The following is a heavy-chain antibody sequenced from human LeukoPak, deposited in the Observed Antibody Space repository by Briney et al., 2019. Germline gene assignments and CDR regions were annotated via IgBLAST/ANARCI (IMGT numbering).Heavy chain of an antibody. CDR1: GGAISSYY. J-gene: IGHJ6*03. Sequence: SETLSLTCTVSGGAISSYYWSWIRQPPGKGLEWIGYIYYSGSTNYNPSLKSRVTISVDTSKNQFSLKLSSVTAADTAVYYCARDNAGSRSSSWHSPPLLDYYMDVWGKGTTVTVSS. V-gene: IGHV4-59*01. CDR3: ARDNAGSRSSSWHSPPLLDYYMDV. D-gene: IGHD6-13*01. CDR2: IYYSGST.